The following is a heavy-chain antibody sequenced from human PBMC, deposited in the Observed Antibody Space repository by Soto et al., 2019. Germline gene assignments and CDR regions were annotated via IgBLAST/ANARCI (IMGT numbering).Heavy chain of an antibody. CDR3: ASAEYSSSPGDYYYYYGMDV. CDR2: IYPGDSDT. Sequence: GESLKISCKGSGYSFTSYWIVWVRQMPGKGLEWMGVIYPGDSDTRYSPSFQGQVTISADKSVSTAYLQWSSLKASDTAMYYCASAEYSSSPGDYYYYYGMDVWGQGTTVTVSS. J-gene: IGHJ6*02. V-gene: IGHV5-51*01. CDR1: GYSFTSYW. D-gene: IGHD6-6*01.